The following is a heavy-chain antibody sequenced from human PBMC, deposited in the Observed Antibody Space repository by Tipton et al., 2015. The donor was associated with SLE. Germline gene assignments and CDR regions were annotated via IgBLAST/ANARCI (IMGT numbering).Heavy chain of an antibody. CDR3: ARDQEGL. Sequence: RSLRLSCAASGFTFSSYAMHWVRQAPGKGLEWVAVISYDGSNKYYADSVKGRFTISRDNSKNTLYLQMNSLRAEDTAVYYCARDQEGLWGQGTLVTVSS. J-gene: IGHJ4*02. CDR1: GFTFSSYA. CDR2: ISYDGSNK. V-gene: IGHV3-30-3*01.